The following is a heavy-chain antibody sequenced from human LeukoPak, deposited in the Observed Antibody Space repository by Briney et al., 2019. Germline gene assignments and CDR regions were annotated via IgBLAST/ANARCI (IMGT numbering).Heavy chain of an antibody. Sequence: GGSLRLSCAASGFTFSGSAMHWVRQASGKGLEWVGRIRNKADSYATAYAASVKGRFTISRDDSKNTAYLQMNSLKSEDTAVYYCTRETTTVTLNWFDPWGQGTLVTVSS. D-gene: IGHD4-17*01. CDR3: TRETTTVTLNWFDP. CDR2: IRNKADSYAT. CDR1: GFTFSGSA. J-gene: IGHJ5*02. V-gene: IGHV3-73*01.